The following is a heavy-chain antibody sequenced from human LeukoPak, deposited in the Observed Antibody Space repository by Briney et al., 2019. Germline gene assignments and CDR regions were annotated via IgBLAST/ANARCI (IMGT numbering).Heavy chain of an antibody. J-gene: IGHJ4*02. D-gene: IGHD3-10*01. CDR1: GFTFGDYA. CDR3: TREDFRGVTLGFDY. Sequence: PGGSLRLSCTAFGFTFGDYAMSWVRQAPGKGLEWVGFIRSKAYGGTTEYAASVKGRFTISRDDSKSIAYLQMNSLKTEDTAVYYCTREDFRGVTLGFDYWGQGTLVTVSS. CDR2: IRSKAYGGTT. V-gene: IGHV3-49*04.